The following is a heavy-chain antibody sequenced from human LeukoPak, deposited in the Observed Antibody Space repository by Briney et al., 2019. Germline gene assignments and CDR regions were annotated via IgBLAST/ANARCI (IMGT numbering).Heavy chain of an antibody. V-gene: IGHV3-30*03. CDR1: GFTFSSYG. D-gene: IGHD6-19*01. Sequence: GRSLRLSCAASGFTFSSYGMHWVRQAPGKGLEWVAVISYDGSNKYYADSVKGRLTISRDNSKNTLYLQMNSLRAEDTAVYYCATYSGWYAKYYFDYWGQGTLVTVSS. J-gene: IGHJ4*02. CDR2: ISYDGSNK. CDR3: ATYSGWYAKYYFDY.